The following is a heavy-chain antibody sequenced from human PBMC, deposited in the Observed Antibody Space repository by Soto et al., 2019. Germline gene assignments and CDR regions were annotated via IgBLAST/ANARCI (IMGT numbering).Heavy chain of an antibody. J-gene: IGHJ4*02. D-gene: IGHD2-21*02. Sequence: QVQLVQSGAEVKKPGASVKVSCKASGYTFTSYYMNWVRQAPGQGLEWLGIINTSGGYTTYPQRVPSRVIMTTDTGTSTVHIALVSLTLETTAVCHCPGGGRRAVVTTPAAHWRQGTLVTVSS. CDR3: PGGGRRAVVTTPAAH. CDR2: INTSGGYT. V-gene: IGHV1-46*03. CDR1: GYTFTSYY.